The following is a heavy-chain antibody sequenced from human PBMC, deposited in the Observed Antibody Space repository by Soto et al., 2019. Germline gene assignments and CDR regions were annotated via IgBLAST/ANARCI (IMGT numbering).Heavy chain of an antibody. CDR3: AKDSIPYSSSYDLDH. V-gene: IGHV3-23*01. CDR2: ITGTGVSI. CDR1: GFSFSGYA. D-gene: IGHD6-6*01. J-gene: IGHJ4*02. Sequence: EVQLLESGGGLVQPGGSLRLSCVASGFSFSGYAMSWVRQAPGKGLVWVSGITGTGVSIYYADSVRGRFTISSDNSKNTLYLQMSSLRAEDAARYYCAKDSIPYSSSYDLDHWGRGALVTVSS.